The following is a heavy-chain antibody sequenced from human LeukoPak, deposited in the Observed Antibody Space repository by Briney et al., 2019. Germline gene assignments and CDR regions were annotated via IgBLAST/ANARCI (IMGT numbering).Heavy chain of an antibody. D-gene: IGHD1-26*01. CDR2: INPNSGGT. CDR3: ARSSRGVGATKGSAFDI. CDR1: GYTFTGYY. J-gene: IGHJ3*02. V-gene: IGHV1-2*02. Sequence: ASVTVSCKASGYTFTGYYMHWVRQAPGQGLEWMGWINPNSGGTNYAQKFQGRVTMTRDTSISTAYMELSRLRSDDTAVYYCARSSRGVGATKGSAFDIWGQGTMVTVSS.